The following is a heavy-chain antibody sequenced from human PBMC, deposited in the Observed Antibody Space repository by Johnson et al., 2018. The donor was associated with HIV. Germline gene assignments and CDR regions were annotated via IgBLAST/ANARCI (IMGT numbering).Heavy chain of an antibody. J-gene: IGHJ3*02. CDR1: GFTVSSNY. V-gene: IGHV3-66*01. Sequence: VQLVESGGGVVQPGGSLRLSCAASGFTVSSNYMSWVRQAPGKGLEWVSVIYSGGSTYYADSVKGRFTISRDNAKNSLYLQMNSLKVEDTAVYYCATDQVGRSYGGKYQIWGQGTMVTVSS. CDR2: IYSGGST. D-gene: IGHD3-16*01. CDR3: ATDQVGRSYGGKYQI.